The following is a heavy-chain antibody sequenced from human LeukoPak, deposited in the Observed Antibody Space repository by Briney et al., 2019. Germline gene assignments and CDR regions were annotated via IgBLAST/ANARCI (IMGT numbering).Heavy chain of an antibody. J-gene: IGHJ3*02. Sequence: GESLKISCKGSGYTFTSYWIGWVRQMPGKGLEWMGIIYPGDSDTRYSPSFQGQVSISADKSISTAYLQWSSLKASDTAMYYCAKLGGYDILTGDAFDIWGQGTMVTVSS. CDR2: IYPGDSDT. CDR1: GYTFTSYW. CDR3: AKLGGYDILTGDAFDI. D-gene: IGHD3-9*01. V-gene: IGHV5-51*01.